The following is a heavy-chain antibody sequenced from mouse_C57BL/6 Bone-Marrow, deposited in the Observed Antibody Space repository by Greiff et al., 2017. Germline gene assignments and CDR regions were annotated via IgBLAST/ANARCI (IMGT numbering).Heavy chain of an antibody. V-gene: IGHV1-69*01. CDR3: ARSEIYYDYDVLYYFDY. Sequence: QVQLQQPGAELVMPGASVKLSCKASGYTFTSYWMHWVKQRPGQGLEWIGEIDPSDSYTNYNQKFKGKSTLTVDKSSSTAYMQLSSLTSEDSAVYYCARSEIYYDYDVLYYFDYWGQGTTLTVSS. D-gene: IGHD2-4*01. CDR1: GYTFTSYW. J-gene: IGHJ2*01. CDR2: IDPSDSYT.